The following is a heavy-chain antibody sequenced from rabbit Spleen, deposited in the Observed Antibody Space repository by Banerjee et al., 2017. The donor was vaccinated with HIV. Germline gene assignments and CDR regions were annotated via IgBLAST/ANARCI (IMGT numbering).Heavy chain of an antibody. CDR1: GFSFSSSDY. D-gene: IGHD8-1*01. CDR2: IAGGSSGFS. J-gene: IGHJ6*01. V-gene: IGHV1S40*01. CDR3: ARDTGSSFSSYGMDL. Sequence: QSLEESGGGLVQPEGSLTLTCTASGFSFSSSDYMCWVRQAPGKGLEWISCIAGGSSGFSYSATWAKGRFTISKTSSTTLTLQMTSLTVADTATYFCARDTGSSFSSYGMDLWGPGTLVTVS.